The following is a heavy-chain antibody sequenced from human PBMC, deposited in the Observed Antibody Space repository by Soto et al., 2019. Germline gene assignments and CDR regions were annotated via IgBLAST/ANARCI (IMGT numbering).Heavy chain of an antibody. V-gene: IGHV3-33*01. CDR1: GFTFSSYG. J-gene: IGHJ3*02. CDR2: IWHDGSNK. D-gene: IGHD3-22*01. CDR3: ARDSLSYYDSSGSDAFDI. Sequence: PGGSLRLSCAASGFTFSSYGMHWVRQAPGKGLEWVAVIWHDGSNKYYADSVKGRFTISRDNSKNTLYLQMNSLRAEDTAVYYCARDSLSYYDSSGSDAFDIWGQGTMGTVS.